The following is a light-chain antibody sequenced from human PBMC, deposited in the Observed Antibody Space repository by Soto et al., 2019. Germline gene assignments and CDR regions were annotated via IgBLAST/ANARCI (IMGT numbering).Light chain of an antibody. J-gene: IGKJ1*01. CDR3: QQYGSSPLT. CDR2: GAS. Sequence: EIVLTQSPGTLSLSPGERATLSCRASQSVSSSYLAWYQQKPGQAPRLLIYGASSRATGIPDRFSGSGSGTDFTLTISRLEPEDFAVYYCQQYGSSPLTFGPCTKVDI. V-gene: IGKV3-20*01. CDR1: QSVSSSY.